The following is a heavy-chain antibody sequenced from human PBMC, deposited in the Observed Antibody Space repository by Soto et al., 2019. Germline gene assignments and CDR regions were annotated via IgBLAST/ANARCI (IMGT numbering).Heavy chain of an antibody. Sequence: SDTLSLTRTVSGGSVRSYYWSWIRQPPGKGLEWIGYIYYSGSTNYNPSLKSRVTISVDTSKNQFSLKLSSVTAADTAVYYCARSDGCSSTSCFYYYYYGMDVWGQGTTVTVSS. V-gene: IGHV4-59*02. CDR2: IYYSGST. CDR3: ARSDGCSSTSCFYYYYYGMDV. J-gene: IGHJ6*02. D-gene: IGHD2-2*01. CDR1: GGSVRSYY.